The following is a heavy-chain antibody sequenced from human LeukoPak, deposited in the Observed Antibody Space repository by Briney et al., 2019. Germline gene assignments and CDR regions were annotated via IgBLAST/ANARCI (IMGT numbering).Heavy chain of an antibody. D-gene: IGHD3-3*01. J-gene: IGHJ4*02. Sequence: PSETLSLTCTVSDYSISTGHYWGWIRQPPGKGLEWIGSVSRSGSTYYNPSLKSRVTISIDGSKSQFSLKLTSVTAADTAVYYCARDSLHYDYWSGYYSPFDYWGQGTLVTVSS. CDR1: DYSISTGHY. CDR3: ARDSLHYDYWSGYYSPFDY. CDR2: VSRSGST. V-gene: IGHV4-38-2*02.